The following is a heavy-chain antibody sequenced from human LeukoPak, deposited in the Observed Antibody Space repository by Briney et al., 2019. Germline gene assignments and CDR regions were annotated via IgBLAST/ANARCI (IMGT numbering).Heavy chain of an antibody. V-gene: IGHV3-21*01. CDR3: ARVQDWNGFDY. CDR1: GFTFSSYS. CDR2: ISSSSSYI. Sequence: GGSLRLSCAASGFTFSSYSMNWVRQAPGKGLEWVSSISSSSSYIYYADPVKGRFTISRDNAKNSLYLQMNSLRAEDTAVYYCARVQDWNGFDYWGQGTLVTVSS. D-gene: IGHD1-1*01. J-gene: IGHJ4*02.